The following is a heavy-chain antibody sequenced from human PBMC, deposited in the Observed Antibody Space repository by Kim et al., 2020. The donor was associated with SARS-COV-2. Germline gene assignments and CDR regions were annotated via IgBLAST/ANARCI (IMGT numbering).Heavy chain of an antibody. CDR1: GFTFSSYA. D-gene: IGHD5-18*01. CDR3: AREGQSYSYGSDAFDI. J-gene: IGHJ3*02. Sequence: GGSLRLSCAASGFTFSSYAMHWVRQAPGKGLEYVSAISSNGGSTYYANSVKGRFTISRDNSKNTLYLQMGSLRAEDMAVYYCAREGQSYSYGSDAFDIWGKGTKVTVSS. V-gene: IGHV3-64*01. CDR2: ISSNGGST.